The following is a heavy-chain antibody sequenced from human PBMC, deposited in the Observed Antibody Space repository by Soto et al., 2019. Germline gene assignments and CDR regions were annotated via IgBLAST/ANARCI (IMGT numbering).Heavy chain of an antibody. D-gene: IGHD1-1*01. J-gene: IGHJ4*02. CDR3: VKDPPLDGYNWHSFDY. Sequence: PGGSLRLSCSASGFTFSSYAMHWVRQAPGKGLEYVSAISSNGGSTYYADSVKGRFTISRDNSKNTLYLQMSSLRAEDTAVYYWVKDPPLDGYNWHSFDYWGQGTLVTVSS. CDR2: ISSNGGST. CDR1: GFTFSSYA. V-gene: IGHV3-64D*06.